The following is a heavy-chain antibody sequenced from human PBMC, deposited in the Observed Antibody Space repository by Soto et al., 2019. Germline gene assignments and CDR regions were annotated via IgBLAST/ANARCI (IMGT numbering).Heavy chain of an antibody. CDR2: IIDSGSSK. CDR1: GFTFSSCA. V-gene: IGHV3-23*01. J-gene: IGHJ4*02. CDR3: ARDQASRYFDY. Sequence: GGSLRLSCAASGFTFSSCAMGWVRQAPGKGLEWVADIIDSGSSKYYADSVKGRFTISRDNSKNTLYLQMNSLRVEDTAMYYCARDQASRYFDYWGQGTLVTVSS.